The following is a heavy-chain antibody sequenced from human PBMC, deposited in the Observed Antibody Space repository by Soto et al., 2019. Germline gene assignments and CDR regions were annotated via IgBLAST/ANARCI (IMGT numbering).Heavy chain of an antibody. J-gene: IGHJ6*03. CDR2: MNPNSGNT. V-gene: IGHV1-8*01. CDR3: ARSDTAPRGQGYYYYMDV. CDR1: GYTFTSYD. Sequence: ASVKVSCKASGYTFTSYDINWVRQATGQGLEWMGWMNPNSGNTGYAQKFQGRVTMTRNTSISTAYMELSSLRSEDTAVYYCARSDTAPRGQGYYYYMDVWGKGTTVTVSS. D-gene: IGHD5-18*01.